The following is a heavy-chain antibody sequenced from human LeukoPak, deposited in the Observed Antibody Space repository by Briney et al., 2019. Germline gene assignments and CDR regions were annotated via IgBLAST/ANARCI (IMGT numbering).Heavy chain of an antibody. Sequence: GASVKVSCKASGGTFSSYAISWVRQAPGHGLEWMGGIIPIFGTANYAQKFQGRVTITTDESTSTAYMELSSLRSEDTAVYYCARDNYAGANWFDPWGQGTLVTVSS. V-gene: IGHV1-69*05. CDR2: IIPIFGTA. D-gene: IGHD1-7*01. CDR3: ARDNYAGANWFDP. J-gene: IGHJ5*02. CDR1: GGTFSSYA.